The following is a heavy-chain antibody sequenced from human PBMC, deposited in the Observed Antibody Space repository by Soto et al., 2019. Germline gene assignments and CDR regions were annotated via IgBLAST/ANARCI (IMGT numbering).Heavy chain of an antibody. Sequence: QITLKESGPTQVKPTQTLTLTCSFSGFSLNTDGEGVGWVCQPPGEALEWLALIYWDDDERYSPSLKTRLTNTKDPSKNQVVLIMTNMDPVDTATYYCAHSRNLITEDAQVGDFDYWGQGTLVTVSS. D-gene: IGHD3-10*01. CDR2: IYWDDDE. V-gene: IGHV2-5*02. CDR3: AHSRNLITEDAQVGDFDY. J-gene: IGHJ4*02. CDR1: GFSLNTDGEG.